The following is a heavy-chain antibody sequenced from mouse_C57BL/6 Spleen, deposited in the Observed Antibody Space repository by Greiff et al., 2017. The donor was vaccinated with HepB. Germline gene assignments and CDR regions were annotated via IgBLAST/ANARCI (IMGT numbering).Heavy chain of an antibody. J-gene: IGHJ3*01. CDR2: IYPSDSET. CDR1: GYTFTSYW. Sequence: QVQLKQSGAELVRPGSSVKLSCKASGYTFTSYWMDWVKQRPGQGLEWIGNIYPSDSETHYNQKFKEKATLIVDKYSSTAYMQLSSRTSEDSAVYYCARRGVSAWFAYWGQGTLVTVSA. CDR3: ARRGVSAWFAY. V-gene: IGHV1-61*01.